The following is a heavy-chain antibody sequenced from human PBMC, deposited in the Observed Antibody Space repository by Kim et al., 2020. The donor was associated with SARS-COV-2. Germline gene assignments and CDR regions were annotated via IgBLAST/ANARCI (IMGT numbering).Heavy chain of an antibody. CDR3: TGDSSGYSYFDY. J-gene: IGHJ4*02. D-gene: IGHD3-22*01. CDR2: FYYRGST. V-gene: IGHV4-39*02. Sequence: SETLSLTCTVSNGSISSSGYYWGWIRQPPGMGLEWIGSFYYRGSTYYNPSLESRVTISVDTSKNQFSLKLTSVTAADTAVYLCTGDSSGYSYFDYWGQG. CDR1: NGSISSSGYY.